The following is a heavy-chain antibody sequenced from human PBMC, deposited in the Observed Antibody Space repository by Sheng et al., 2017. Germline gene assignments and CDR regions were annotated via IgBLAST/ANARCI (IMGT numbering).Heavy chain of an antibody. CDR2: IRYDGGNK. CDR3: AKGYCSGGSCYWFYYIDV. CDR1: GFTFSSYG. V-gene: IGHV3-30*02. D-gene: IGHD2-15*01. J-gene: IGHJ6*03. Sequence: QVQLVESGGGVVQSGESLRLSCAASGFTFSSYGMHWVRQAPGKGLEWVAFIRYDGGNKYYGDSMKGRFTISRDNSKKTLHLQMNSLRPEDTAVYYCAKGYCSGGSCYWFYYIDVWGKGTTVTVSS.